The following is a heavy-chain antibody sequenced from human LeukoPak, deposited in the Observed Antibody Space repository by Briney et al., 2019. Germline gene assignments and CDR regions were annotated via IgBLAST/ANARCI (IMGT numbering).Heavy chain of an antibody. CDR3: AREKGTMIRAMAFEM. CDR1: GFGFSSYW. Sequence: GGSLRLSCAASGFGFSSYWMSWVRHNPGKGLEWVANINQDGTTKYYRDFAKGRFTISRDNAQNFLYLQINSLRAEDTAVYYCAREKGTMIRAMAFEMWGQGTMVTVSS. V-gene: IGHV3-7*01. D-gene: IGHD3-10*01. J-gene: IGHJ3*02. CDR2: INQDGTTK.